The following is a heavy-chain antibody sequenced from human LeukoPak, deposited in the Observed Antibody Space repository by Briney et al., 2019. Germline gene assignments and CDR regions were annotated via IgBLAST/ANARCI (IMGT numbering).Heavy chain of an antibody. D-gene: IGHD2-8*01. CDR3: ARVDNAIDGGFDY. CDR2: IIPIFGTA. Sequence: ASVKVSCKASGGTFSSYAISWVRQAPGQGLEWMGGIIPIFGTANYAQKFQGRVTITADESTSTAYMELSSLRSEDTAVYYCARVDNAIDGGFDYWGQGTLVTVSS. V-gene: IGHV1-69*13. CDR1: GGTFSSYA. J-gene: IGHJ4*02.